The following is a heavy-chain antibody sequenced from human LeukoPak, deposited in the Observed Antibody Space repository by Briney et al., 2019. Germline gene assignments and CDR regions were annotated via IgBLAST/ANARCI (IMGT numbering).Heavy chain of an antibody. J-gene: IGHJ4*02. CDR1: GFTFSSYG. CDR3: AKVFFMDY. D-gene: IGHD2-8*01. Sequence: GGSLRLSCAASGFTFSSYGMSWVRQVPGKGLEWVAAISVSGGSTNYADSVKGRFTISRDNSKNTLYLQMNSLRAEDTAVYYCAKVFFMDYWGQGTLVTVSS. CDR2: ISVSGGST. V-gene: IGHV3-23*01.